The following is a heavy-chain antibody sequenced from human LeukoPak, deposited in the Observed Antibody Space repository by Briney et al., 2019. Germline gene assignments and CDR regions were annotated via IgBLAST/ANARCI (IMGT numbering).Heavy chain of an antibody. CDR3: ATYYDSSGYYHDAFDI. D-gene: IGHD3-22*01. CDR2: IKQDGSEK. Sequence: GGSLRLSCAASGSTFSSYWMSWVRQAPGKGLEWVANIKQDGSEKYYVDSVKGRFTISRDNAKNSLYLQMNSLRAEDTAVYYCATYYDSSGYYHDAFDIWGQGTMVTVSS. V-gene: IGHV3-7*01. CDR1: GSTFSSYW. J-gene: IGHJ3*02.